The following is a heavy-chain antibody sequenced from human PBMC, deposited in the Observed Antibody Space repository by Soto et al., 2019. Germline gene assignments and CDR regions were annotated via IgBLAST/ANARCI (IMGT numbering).Heavy chain of an antibody. CDR1: GGSFSGYY. J-gene: IGHJ2*01. V-gene: IGHV4-34*01. Sequence: QVQLQQWGAGPLRPLETLSLTCGVSGGSFSGYYWAWIRQSPGKGLEWLGEINDRGSINYNPSLKIRVRISVDTSKNHYSLNMRSVTAADTAVYYCARESHDILTGPPWVWYFDLWGRGTLVTVSS. D-gene: IGHD3-9*01. CDR3: ARESHDILTGPPWVWYFDL. CDR2: INDRGSI.